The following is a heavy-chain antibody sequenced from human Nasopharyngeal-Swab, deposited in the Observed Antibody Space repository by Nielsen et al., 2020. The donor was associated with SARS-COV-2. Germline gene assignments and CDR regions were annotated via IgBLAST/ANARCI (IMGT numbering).Heavy chain of an antibody. CDR1: GFTFSSYA. Sequence: GESLKISCAASGFTFSSYAMHWVRQAPGKGLEWVAVISYDGSNKYYADSVKGRFTISRDNSKNTLYLQMNSLGAEDTAVYYCARVIVRGVTVDAFDIWGQGTMVTVSS. D-gene: IGHD3-10*01. J-gene: IGHJ3*02. CDR3: ARVIVRGVTVDAFDI. CDR2: ISYDGSNK. V-gene: IGHV3-30-3*01.